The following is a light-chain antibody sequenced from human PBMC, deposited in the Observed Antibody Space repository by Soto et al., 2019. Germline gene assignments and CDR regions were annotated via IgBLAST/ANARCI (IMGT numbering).Light chain of an antibody. J-gene: IGKJ1*01. Sequence: AIRMTQSPSSFSASTGDRVTITCRASQGISSYLAWYQQKPGKASKLLIHAASTLQSGVPSRFSGSGSGTDFTLTISCLQSEDFATYYCQQYYSYPRTFGQGTKVDI. CDR3: QQYYSYPRT. CDR1: QGISSY. V-gene: IGKV1-8*01. CDR2: AAS.